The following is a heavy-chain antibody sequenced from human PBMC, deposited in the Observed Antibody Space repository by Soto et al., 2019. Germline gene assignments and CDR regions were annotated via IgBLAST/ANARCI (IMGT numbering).Heavy chain of an antibody. CDR2: ISHDGRNK. J-gene: IGHJ4*02. CDR3: AKGGLPWWSQGIDF. V-gene: IGHV3-30*18. CDR1: GFIFGKYD. D-gene: IGHD2-8*02. Sequence: PGGSLRLSCEGSGFIFGKYDMYWVRQAPGKGLEWVTKISHDGRNKDYEDSVQGRFTISRDNSRDTMYLEMNSRRPEDTAIYYCAKGGLPWWSQGIDFWGQGTLVTVSS.